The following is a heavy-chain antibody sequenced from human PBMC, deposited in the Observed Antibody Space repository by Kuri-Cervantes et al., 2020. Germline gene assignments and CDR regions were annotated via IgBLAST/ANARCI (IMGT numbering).Heavy chain of an antibody. V-gene: IGHV1-18*01. Sequence: ASVKVSCKASGYTFTSYGISWVRQAPGQGLEWMGWISAYNGNTNYAQKFQGRVTMTRNTSISTAYMELSGLRSEDTAVYYCARQVSSRYWFDPWGQGTLVTVSS. CDR1: GYTFTSYG. D-gene: IGHD6-13*01. J-gene: IGHJ5*02. CDR3: ARQVSSRYWFDP. CDR2: ISAYNGNT.